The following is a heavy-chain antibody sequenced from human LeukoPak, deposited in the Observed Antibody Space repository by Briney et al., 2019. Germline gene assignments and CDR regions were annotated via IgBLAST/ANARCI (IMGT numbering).Heavy chain of an antibody. CDR1: GGSISSSNYY. V-gene: IGHV4-39*01. J-gene: IGHJ4*02. CDR2: ISYSGST. Sequence: SETLSLTCTVSGGSISSSNYYWGWIRQPPGKGLEWIGTISYSGSTYYNPSLKSRVTISVDTSKSQFSLKLSSVTAADTPVYYCARRGSGRLFDYWGQGTLVSVSS. CDR3: ARRGSGRLFDY. D-gene: IGHD3-10*01.